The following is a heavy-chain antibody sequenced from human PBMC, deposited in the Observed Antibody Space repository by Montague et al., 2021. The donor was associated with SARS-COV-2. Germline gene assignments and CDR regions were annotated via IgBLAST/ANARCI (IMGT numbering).Heavy chain of an antibody. CDR3: ARGGAFDY. D-gene: IGHD3-10*01. Sequence: NDYGVSVKSRITINPDTFKNQFSLQLDSVTPDDTAVYYCARGGAFDYWGQGTLVTVSS. CDR2: N. V-gene: IGHV6-1*01. J-gene: IGHJ4*02.